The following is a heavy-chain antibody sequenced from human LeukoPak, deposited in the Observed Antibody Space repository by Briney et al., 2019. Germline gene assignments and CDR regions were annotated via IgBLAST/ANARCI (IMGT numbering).Heavy chain of an antibody. CDR2: ISHDGSNK. CDR3: ARGLPGVGRYYYYGMDV. J-gene: IGHJ6*02. D-gene: IGHD3-10*01. V-gene: IGHV3-30*04. Sequence: PGRSLRLSCAASGFTVSTYAIHWVRQAPGKGLEWVAVISHDGSNKYYADSVKGRFTISRDNSKNTLYLQMNSLRAEDTTVYYCARGLPGVGRYYYYGMDVWGQGTTVTVSS. CDR1: GFTVSTYA.